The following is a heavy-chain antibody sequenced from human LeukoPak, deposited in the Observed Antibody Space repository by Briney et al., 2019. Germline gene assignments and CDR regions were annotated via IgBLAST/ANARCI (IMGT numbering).Heavy chain of an antibody. CDR2: IKQDGSEK. CDR3: ARDLGGTNYYYYMDV. CDR1: GFTFSSYW. D-gene: IGHD1-1*01. V-gene: IGHV3-7*01. Sequence: PGGSLRLSCAASGFTFSSYWMSWVRQAPGKGLEWVANIKQDGSEKYYVDSVKGRFTNSRDNAKNSLYLQMNSLRAEDTAVYYCARDLGGTNYYYYMDVWGKGTTVTVSS. J-gene: IGHJ6*03.